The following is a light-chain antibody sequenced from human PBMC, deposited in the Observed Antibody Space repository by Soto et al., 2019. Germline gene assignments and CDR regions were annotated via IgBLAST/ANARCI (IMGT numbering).Light chain of an antibody. J-gene: IGKJ5*01. Sequence: DDVMTHTPLSLSGAPGQPASISCKSSQSLLHITGETFLFWYLQKPGQSPQLLIYEVSTRVSGVPVRFSGSGSGTDFTLEISRVETDDVGIYYCMQSTQLPPTFGQGTRLEIK. CDR2: EVS. CDR1: QSLLHITGETF. V-gene: IGKV2D-29*02. CDR3: MQSTQLPPT.